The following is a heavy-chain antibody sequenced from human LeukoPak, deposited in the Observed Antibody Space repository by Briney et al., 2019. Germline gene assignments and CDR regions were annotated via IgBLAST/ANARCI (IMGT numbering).Heavy chain of an antibody. Sequence: PGGSLRLSCAASGFTFSSYDMHWVRQAPGKGLEWVAVIWYDGSNKYYADSVKGRFTISRDNSKNTLYLQMNSLRAEDTAVYYCARDNQNYYGSGSYYNDYYGMDVWGQGTTVTVSS. CDR2: IWYDGSNK. CDR3: ARDNQNYYGSGSYYNDYYGMDV. D-gene: IGHD3-10*01. V-gene: IGHV3-33*08. J-gene: IGHJ6*02. CDR1: GFTFSSYD.